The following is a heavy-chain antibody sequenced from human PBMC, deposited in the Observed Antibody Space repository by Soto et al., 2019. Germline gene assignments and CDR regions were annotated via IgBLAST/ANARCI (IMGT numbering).Heavy chain of an antibody. CDR3: ARDGKVGLDRWGYCYYDMDV. CDR1: GGSVSSRNYY. CDR2: IYYTGTT. V-gene: IGHV4-61*01. J-gene: IGHJ6*02. D-gene: IGHD1-26*01. Sequence: QVQLQESGPGLVKPSETLSLTCTVSGGSVSSRNYYWSWIRQPPGKGLEWIGNIYYTGTTNYNPSIRSRVTVAMDKSNNQFSLKLASVAAAATAVYSCARDGKVGLDRWGYCYYDMDVWGQGTTVTVSS.